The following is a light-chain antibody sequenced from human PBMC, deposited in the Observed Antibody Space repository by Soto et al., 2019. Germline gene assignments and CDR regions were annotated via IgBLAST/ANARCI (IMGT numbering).Light chain of an antibody. CDR2: DVT. Sequence: SLLTQPASVSGSPGQSITISCHGTSSDVGGYNYVSWYQHHPGKAPKLIIYDVTNRPSGVSNPFSGSKSGNTASLTISGLQPEDEADYYCSSYTTSNTRQIVFGTGTKVT. J-gene: IGLJ1*01. CDR1: SSDVGGYNY. CDR3: SSYTTSNTRQIV. V-gene: IGLV2-14*03.